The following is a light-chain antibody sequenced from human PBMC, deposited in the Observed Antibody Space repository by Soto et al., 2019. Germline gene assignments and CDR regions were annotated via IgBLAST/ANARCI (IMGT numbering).Light chain of an antibody. V-gene: IGKV3-15*01. CDR2: GAS. CDR3: QQYNNWPWT. J-gene: IGKJ1*01. CDR1: QSMSDD. Sequence: EIVMTQSPATLSVSPGDRATLSCRASQSMSDDLAWYQRKPGQAPRLLIYGASTRATGIPARFSGSGSVTEFTLTISSLQSEDFAVYYCQQYNNWPWTFGQGTQVEIK.